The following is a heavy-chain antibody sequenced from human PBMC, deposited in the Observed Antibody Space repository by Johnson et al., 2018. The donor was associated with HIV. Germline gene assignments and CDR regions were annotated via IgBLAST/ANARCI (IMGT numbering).Heavy chain of an antibody. J-gene: IGHJ3*01. D-gene: IGHD7-27*01. V-gene: IGHV3-30*04. Sequence: QMLLVESGGGVVQPGRSLRLSCAASGFTFSSYAMHWVRQAPGKGLERVAVISYDGSNKYYADSVKGRFTISRDNSKNSLYIQMSSLRTEDTALYYCAKGGLGILDAFDFWGQGTMVTVSS. CDR1: GFTFSSYA. CDR3: AKGGLGILDAFDF. CDR2: ISYDGSNK.